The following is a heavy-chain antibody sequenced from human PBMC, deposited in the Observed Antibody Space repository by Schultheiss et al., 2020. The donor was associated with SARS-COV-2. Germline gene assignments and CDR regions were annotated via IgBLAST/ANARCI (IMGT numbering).Heavy chain of an antibody. V-gene: IGHV4-34*01. CDR1: GGSFSDFY. CDR3: ARGYYDFWSGPHWLE. CDR2: IYYSGST. D-gene: IGHD3-3*01. J-gene: IGHJ4*02. Sequence: SETLSLTCAVSGGSFSDFYWSWIRQPPGKGLEWIGSIYYSGSTYYNPSLKSRVTISVDRSKNQFSLKLSSVTAADTAVFYCARGYYDFWSGPHWLEWGQGTLVTVSS.